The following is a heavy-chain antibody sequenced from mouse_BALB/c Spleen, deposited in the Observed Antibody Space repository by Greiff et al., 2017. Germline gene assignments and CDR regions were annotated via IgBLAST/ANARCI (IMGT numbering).Heavy chain of an antibody. CDR2: ISSGSSS. CDR3: ASDGSSYAMDY. CDR1: GFTFSSYA. V-gene: IGHV5-6-5*01. J-gene: IGHJ4*01. Sequence: EVQLVESGGGLVKPGGSLKLSCAASGFTFSSYAMPWVRQTPEQRLEWVASISSGSSSHYPDSVKGRFTIYRDNARNILYLQMSSLRSVDTAMDYCASDGSSYAMDYGGQGTSVTVSS. D-gene: IGHD1-1*01.